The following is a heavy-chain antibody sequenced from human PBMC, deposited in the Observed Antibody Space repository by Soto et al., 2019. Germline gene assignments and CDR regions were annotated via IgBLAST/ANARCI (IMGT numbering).Heavy chain of an antibody. CDR2: INPILSMS. V-gene: IGHV1-69*02. CDR1: GDTFSFYT. CDR3: ATSYGSGYRAFDS. Sequence: SVKVSCKASGDTFSFYTINWVRQAPGLGLEWVGRINPILSMSNYAQKFQGRVTMTADKSTNTAYKELRSLRSEDTAMYFCATSYGSGYRAFDSWGQGALVTVSS. D-gene: IGHD3-10*01. J-gene: IGHJ4*02.